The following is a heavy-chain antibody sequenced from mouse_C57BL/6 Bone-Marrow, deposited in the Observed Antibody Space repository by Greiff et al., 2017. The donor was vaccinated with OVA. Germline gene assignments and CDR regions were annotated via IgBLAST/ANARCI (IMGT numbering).Heavy chain of an antibody. CDR1: GYTFTSYW. Sequence: QVQLQQPGAELVRPGSSVKLSCKASGYTFTSYWMDWVKQRPGQGLEWIGNIYPSDSETHYNQKFKDKATLTVDKSSSTAYMQLSSLTSEDSAVYYCAREMITTYYYAMDYGGQGTSVTVSS. J-gene: IGHJ4*01. CDR3: AREMITTYYYAMDY. V-gene: IGHV1-61*01. D-gene: IGHD2-4*01. CDR2: IYPSDSET.